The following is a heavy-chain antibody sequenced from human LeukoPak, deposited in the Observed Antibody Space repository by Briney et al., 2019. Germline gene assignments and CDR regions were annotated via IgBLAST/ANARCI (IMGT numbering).Heavy chain of an antibody. V-gene: IGHV3-7*03. D-gene: IGHD1-26*01. CDR1: RFTFTSYW. Sequence: GGSLRLSCTASRFTFTSYWMTWVRQAPGRGLEWVANINRDGSEIYYLDSVKGRFTISRDNAKNSLYLQMNSLRAEDMALYYCAKGFSGSYFYYFDYWGQGTLVTVSS. CDR2: INRDGSEI. J-gene: IGHJ4*02. CDR3: AKGFSGSYFYYFDY.